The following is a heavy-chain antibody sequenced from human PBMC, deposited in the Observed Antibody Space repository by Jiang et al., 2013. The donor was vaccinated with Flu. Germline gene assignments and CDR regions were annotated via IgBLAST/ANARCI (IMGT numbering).Heavy chain of an antibody. CDR1: GGSISSGGYY. D-gene: IGHD3-3*01. V-gene: IGHV4-31*03. CDR2: IYYSGST. Sequence: GLVKPSQTLSLTCTVSGGSISSGGYYWSWIRQHPGKGLEWIGYIYYSGSTYYNPSLKSRVTISVDTSKNQFSLKLSSVTAADTAVYYCARANADYDFWSGYYRPNYFDYWGQGTLVTVSS. J-gene: IGHJ4*02. CDR3: ARANADYDFWSGYYRPNYFDY.